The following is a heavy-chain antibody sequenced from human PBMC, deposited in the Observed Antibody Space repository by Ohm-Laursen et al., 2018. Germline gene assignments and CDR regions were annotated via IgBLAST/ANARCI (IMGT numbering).Heavy chain of an antibody. CDR2: ISSSGSTI. Sequence: SLRLSCAASGFTFSDYYMSWIRQAPGKGLEWVSYISSSGSTIYYADSAKGRFTISRGNAKNSLYLQMNSLRAEGTAVYYCARGSTVTNDFDYWGQGTLVTVSS. V-gene: IGHV3-11*01. J-gene: IGHJ4*02. CDR1: GFTFSDYY. CDR3: ARGSTVTNDFDY. D-gene: IGHD4-17*01.